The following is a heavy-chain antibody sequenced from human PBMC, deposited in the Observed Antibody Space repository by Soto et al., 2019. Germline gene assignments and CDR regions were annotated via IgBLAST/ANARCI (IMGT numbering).Heavy chain of an antibody. CDR1: GGSMSSPNW. V-gene: IGHV4-4*02. Sequence: QVRLQESGPGLVKPSGTLSLTCLVSGGSMSSPNWWSWVRQAPGKGLEWIAEMHHSGATNYNPYLKSRVIISIDKSKNQFSLTLASLTAADTAVYYCATGSLYYYGSGGMWDSWGRGALVTVSS. CDR3: ATGSLYYYGSGGMWDS. CDR2: MHHSGAT. J-gene: IGHJ4*02. D-gene: IGHD3-10*01.